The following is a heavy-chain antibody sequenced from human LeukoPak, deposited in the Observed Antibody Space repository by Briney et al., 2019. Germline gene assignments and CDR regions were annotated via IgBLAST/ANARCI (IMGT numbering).Heavy chain of an antibody. CDR2: LFYSGST. D-gene: IGHD3-10*01. CDR1: GGSISSYY. J-gene: IGHJ4*02. Sequence: SQTLSLTCTVSGGSISSYYWSWIRPPPGNGLEWIAYLFYSGSTDYNPSFESRVTISVDTSKNQFSLKLRSVTAADTAVYYCATVAVIRGVTYFDYWGQGTLVTVSS. CDR3: ATVAVIRGVTYFDY. V-gene: IGHV4-59*01.